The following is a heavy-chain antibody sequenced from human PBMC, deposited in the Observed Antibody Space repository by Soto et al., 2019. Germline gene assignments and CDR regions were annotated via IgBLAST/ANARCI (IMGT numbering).Heavy chain of an antibody. V-gene: IGHV1-69*02. CDR1: GGTFSSYT. CDR3: AGITMVRGVSQFPFDY. J-gene: IGHJ4*02. CDR2: IIPILGIA. Sequence: GASVKVSCKASGGTFSSYTISWVRQAPGQGLEWMGRIIPILGIANYAQKFQGRVTITADKSTSTAYMELSSLRSEDTAVYYCAGITMVRGVSQFPFDYWGQGTLVTAPQ. D-gene: IGHD3-10*01.